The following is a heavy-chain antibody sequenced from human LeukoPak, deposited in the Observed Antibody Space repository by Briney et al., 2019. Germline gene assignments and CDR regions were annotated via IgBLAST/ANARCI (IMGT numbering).Heavy chain of an antibody. CDR2: IYYSGST. CDR1: GGSINNFY. CDR3: ARGVGATV. D-gene: IGHD1-26*01. Sequence: SETLSLTCTVPGGSINNFYWSWIRQPPGKGLEWIGYIYYSGSTNYNPSLKSRVTISLDTSKDQFSLKLSSVTAADTAVYYCARGVGATVWGQGTMVTVSS. J-gene: IGHJ3*01. V-gene: IGHV4-59*01.